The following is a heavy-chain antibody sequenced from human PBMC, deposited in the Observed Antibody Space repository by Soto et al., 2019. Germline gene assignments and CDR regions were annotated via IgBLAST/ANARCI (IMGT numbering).Heavy chain of an antibody. CDR2: IYYSGST. V-gene: IGHV4-39*01. Sequence: PSETLSLTCTVSGGSISSSSYYWDWIRQPPGKGLEWIGSIYYSGSTYYNPSLKSRVTISVDTSKNQFSLKLSSVTAADTAVYYCARATHTYYYDSSGPHWGQGTLVTVS. CDR3: ARATHTYYYDSSGPH. D-gene: IGHD3-22*01. CDR1: GGSISSSSYY. J-gene: IGHJ1*01.